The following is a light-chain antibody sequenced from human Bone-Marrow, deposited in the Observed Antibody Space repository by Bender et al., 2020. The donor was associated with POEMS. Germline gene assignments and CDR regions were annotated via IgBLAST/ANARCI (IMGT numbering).Light chain of an antibody. CDR1: SSDVGGYNY. V-gene: IGLV2-14*03. CDR3: SSYTVNYFLYV. J-gene: IGLJ1*01. Sequence: QSALTQPASVSGSPGQSITISCTGTSSDVGGYNYVSWYQQHPGKAPKLMIYDVSNRPSGVSNRFSGSKSGNTASLTISGLQAEDEADYYCSSYTVNYFLYVFGPGTKVTVL. CDR2: DVS.